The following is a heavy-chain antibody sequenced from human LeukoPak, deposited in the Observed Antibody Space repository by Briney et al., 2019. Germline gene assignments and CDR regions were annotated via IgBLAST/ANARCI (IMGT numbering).Heavy chain of an antibody. CDR1: GFTFSDYY. CDR3: ARVASYSGSLKWFDP. V-gene: IGHV3-11*01. J-gene: IGHJ5*02. CDR2: ISSSGSTI. Sequence: GGSLRLSCAASGFTFSDYYMSWIRQAPGKGLEWVSYISSSGSTIYYADSVKGRFTISRDNAKNSLYLQMNSLRAEDTAVYYCARVASYSGSLKWFDPWGQGTLVTVSS. D-gene: IGHD1-26*01.